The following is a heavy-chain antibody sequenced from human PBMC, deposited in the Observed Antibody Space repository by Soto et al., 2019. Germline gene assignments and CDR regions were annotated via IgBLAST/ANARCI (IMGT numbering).Heavy chain of an antibody. J-gene: IGHJ6*03. CDR2: IYPGDSDT. CDR1: GYSFTSYW. V-gene: IGHV5-51*01. CDR3: ARLSGSITIFGVANYYMDV. D-gene: IGHD3-3*01. Sequence: GESLKISCKGSGYSFTSYWIGWVRQMPGKGLEWMGIIYPGDSDTRYSPSSQGQVTISADKSISTAYLQWSSLKASDTAMYYCARLSGSITIFGVANYYMDVWGKGTTVTVSS.